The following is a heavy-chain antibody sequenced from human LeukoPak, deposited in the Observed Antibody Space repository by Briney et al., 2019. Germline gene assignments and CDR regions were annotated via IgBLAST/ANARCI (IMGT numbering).Heavy chain of an antibody. CDR3: ARDLGPYDSSGYYCGY. J-gene: IGHJ4*02. Sequence: ASVKVSCKASGYTFTSYGISWVRQTPGQGLEWMGWISAYNGNTNYAQKLQGRVTMTTDTSTSTAYMELRSLRSDDTAVYYCARDLGPYDSSGYYCGYWGQGTLVTVSS. V-gene: IGHV1-18*01. CDR2: ISAYNGNT. D-gene: IGHD3-22*01. CDR1: GYTFTSYG.